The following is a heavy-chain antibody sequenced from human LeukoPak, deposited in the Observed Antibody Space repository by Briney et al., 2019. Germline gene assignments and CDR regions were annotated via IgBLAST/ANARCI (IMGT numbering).Heavy chain of an antibody. D-gene: IGHD6-13*01. Sequence: SETLSLTCAVYGGSFSGYYWSWIRQPPGKGLEWIGEINHSGSTNHNPSLKSRVTISVDTSKNQFSLKLSSVTAADTAVYYCARAPGVAAAGNDYWGQGTLVTVSS. J-gene: IGHJ4*02. CDR3: ARAPGVAAAGNDY. CDR1: GGSFSGYY. CDR2: INHSGST. V-gene: IGHV4-34*01.